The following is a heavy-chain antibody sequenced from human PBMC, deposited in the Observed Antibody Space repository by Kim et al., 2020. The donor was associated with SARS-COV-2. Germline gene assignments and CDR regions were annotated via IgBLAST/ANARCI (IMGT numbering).Heavy chain of an antibody. V-gene: IGHV4-4*02. CDR3: ARAAVAGLRLFRFDY. J-gene: IGHJ4*02. CDR1: GGSISSSNW. D-gene: IGHD6-19*01. Sequence: SETLSLTCAVSGGSISSSNWWSWVRQPPGKGLEWIGEIYHSGSTNYNPSLKSRVTISVDKSKNQFSLKLSSVTAADTAVYYCARAAVAGLRLFRFDYWGQGTLVTVSS. CDR2: IYHSGST.